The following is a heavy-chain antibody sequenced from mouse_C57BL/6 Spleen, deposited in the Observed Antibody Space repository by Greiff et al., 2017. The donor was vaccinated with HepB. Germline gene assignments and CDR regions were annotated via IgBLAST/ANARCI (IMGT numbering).Heavy chain of an antibody. CDR3: ARNLYYYAPFAY. Sequence: EVQLVESGPGLVKPSQSLSLTCSVTGYSITSGYYWNWIRQFPGNKLEWMGYISYDGSNNYNPSLKNRISITRDTSKNQFFLKLNSVTTEDTATYYCARNLYYYAPFAYWGQGTLVTVSA. D-gene: IGHD1-1*01. J-gene: IGHJ3*01. V-gene: IGHV3-6*01. CDR2: ISYDGSN. CDR1: GYSITSGYY.